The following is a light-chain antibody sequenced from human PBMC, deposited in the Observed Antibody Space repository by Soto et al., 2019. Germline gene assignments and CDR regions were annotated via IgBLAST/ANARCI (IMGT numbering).Light chain of an antibody. V-gene: IGLV2-14*01. CDR2: EVR. J-gene: IGLJ3*02. Sequence: QSVLTQPASVSGSPGQSITISCSGTTNYIGGYNYVSWYQHHPGKVPKVIIYEVRNRPSGVSNRFYGSKSGNTASLTISGLQAEDEADYYCCSYTISATLVFGGGTKLTVL. CDR1: TNYIGGYNY. CDR3: CSYTISATLV.